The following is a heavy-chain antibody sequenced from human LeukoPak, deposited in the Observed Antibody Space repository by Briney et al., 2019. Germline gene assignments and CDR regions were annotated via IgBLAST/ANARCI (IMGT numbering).Heavy chain of an antibody. CDR3: ARDQSITIFGVVNDAFDI. Sequence: PGGSLRLSCAASGFTFSSYSMNWVRQAPGKGLEWVSYISSSSSTIYYADSVKGRFTISRDNAKNSLYLQMNSLRAEDTAVYYCARDQSITIFGVVNDAFDIWGQGTMVTVSS. CDR2: ISSSSSTI. CDR1: GFTFSSYS. J-gene: IGHJ3*02. D-gene: IGHD3-3*01. V-gene: IGHV3-48*01.